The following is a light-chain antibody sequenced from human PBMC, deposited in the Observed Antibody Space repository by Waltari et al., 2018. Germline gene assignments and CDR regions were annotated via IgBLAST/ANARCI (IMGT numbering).Light chain of an antibody. CDR2: GAS. J-gene: IGKJ1*01. Sequence: EIVLTQSTGTLSLSPGDRATLPCRASQSVSSSYLAWYQQKPGQPPRFLIYGASSRATGIPDRFSGSGSGTDFTLTISRLEPEDFAVYYCQQYGSSPPTFGQGTKVEIK. V-gene: IGKV3-20*01. CDR1: QSVSSSY. CDR3: QQYGSSPPT.